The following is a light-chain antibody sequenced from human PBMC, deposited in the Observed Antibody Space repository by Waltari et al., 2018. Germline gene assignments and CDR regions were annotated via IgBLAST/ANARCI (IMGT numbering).Light chain of an antibody. Sequence: DIQMTQSPSSVSASVGDRVTITCRASQDISNWLAWYQQKPGEAPKLLIYGASSLRSGVPSRLSGSGSGTDFTLTISSLQPEDYATYYCQQANSFPLTFGGGTKVEVK. J-gene: IGKJ4*01. CDR1: QDISNW. V-gene: IGKV1D-12*01. CDR2: GAS. CDR3: QQANSFPLT.